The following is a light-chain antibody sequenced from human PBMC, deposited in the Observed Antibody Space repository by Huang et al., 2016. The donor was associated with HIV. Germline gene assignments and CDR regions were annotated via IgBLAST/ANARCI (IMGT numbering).Light chain of an antibody. CDR2: AAS. V-gene: IGKV3-15*01. Sequence: ETVMTQSPVTLSVSPGDRASLSCRSSQIVSSDLAWYQQKPGQSPRLRIYAASTRAIGVPARFSGSGTGTEFTLTISTLQSEDSAVYYCQQYKDFRCTFGPGTRVEIK. CDR1: QIVSSD. J-gene: IGKJ1*01. CDR3: QQYKDFRCT.